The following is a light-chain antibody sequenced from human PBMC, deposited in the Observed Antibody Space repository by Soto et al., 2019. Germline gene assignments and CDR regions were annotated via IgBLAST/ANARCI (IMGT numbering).Light chain of an antibody. J-gene: IGKJ1*01. V-gene: IGKV1-5*01. Sequence: IHRTQSPSTLSSSFVYRVTITCRASQSISIWLAWYQQKPGKAPKLLIYDASSLESGVPSRFSGSGSGTEFTLTISSLQPDDFATYYCQQYNSYSWTFGQGTKVDI. CDR1: QSISIW. CDR3: QQYNSYSWT. CDR2: DAS.